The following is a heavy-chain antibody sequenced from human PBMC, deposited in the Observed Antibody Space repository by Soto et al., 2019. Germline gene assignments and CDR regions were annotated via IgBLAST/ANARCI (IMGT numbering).Heavy chain of an antibody. CDR3: ARDQGGYSSGWYDY. CDR2: IYSGGST. J-gene: IGHJ4*02. Sequence: EVQLVESGGGLIQPGGSLRLSCAASGFTVSSNYMSWVRQAPGKGLEWVSVIYSGGSTYYADSVKGRFTISRDNSKNTLYLQMNSLRAEDTAVYYCARDQGGYSSGWYDYWGQGTLVTVSS. CDR1: GFTVSSNY. V-gene: IGHV3-53*01. D-gene: IGHD6-19*01.